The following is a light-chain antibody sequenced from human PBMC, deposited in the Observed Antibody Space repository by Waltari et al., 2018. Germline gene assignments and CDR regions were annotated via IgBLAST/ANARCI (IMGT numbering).Light chain of an antibody. CDR1: SPRSYS. J-gene: IGLJ1*01. V-gene: IGLV3-19*01. CDR3: NAQDSSINHHYV. CDR2: GTN. Sequence: SSALTHDPAVSVALGQTVRIPRHGDSPRSYSANWYQQKPGPAPIVVIYGTNNRPSGIPARFSGSTTGDTASLTITGAQAEDEADYYCNAQDSSINHHYVFGSGTKVTVL.